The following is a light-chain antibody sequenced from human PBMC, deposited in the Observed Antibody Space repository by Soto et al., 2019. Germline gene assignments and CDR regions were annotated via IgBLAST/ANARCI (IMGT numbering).Light chain of an antibody. CDR3: AAWDDSLSGGV. CDR2: RNN. J-gene: IGLJ2*01. CDR1: SYNIGSNY. V-gene: IGLV1-47*02. Sequence: QSVLTQPPSASGTPGPRVTVSCSGSSYNIGSNYVYWYQQLPGTAPKLLIYRNNQRPSGVPDRFSGSKSGTSACLAISGLRAEDEADYYCAAWDDSLSGGVFGGGTKLTLL.